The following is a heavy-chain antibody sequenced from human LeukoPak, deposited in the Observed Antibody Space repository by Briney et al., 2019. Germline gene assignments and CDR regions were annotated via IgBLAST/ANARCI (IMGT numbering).Heavy chain of an antibody. CDR2: IGGSGSTS. CDR1: GFTFSSYA. Sequence: WGSLRLSCAGSGFTFSSYAMSWVPQAPGRGLEWVFAIGGSGSTSYYAGSVQGRFTISRDDSRNTLYLQMNSLRAEDTAVYYCAKDTASSWWYFDLWGRGTLVTVSS. CDR3: AKDTASSWWYFDL. V-gene: IGHV3-23*01. J-gene: IGHJ2*01. D-gene: IGHD5-18*01.